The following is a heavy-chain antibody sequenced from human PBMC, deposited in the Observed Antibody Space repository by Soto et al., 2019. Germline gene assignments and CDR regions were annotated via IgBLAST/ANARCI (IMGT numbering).Heavy chain of an antibody. V-gene: IGHV3-74*01. J-gene: IGHJ6*04. CDR1: EFTFSGRS. CDR2: IDKVGTDS. Sequence: EVQLVESGGGLVQPGGSLRLSCAASEFTFSGRSVHWVRQAPGKGLVWVSGIDKVGTDSTYADSVKGRLTSARDNAKNTVYLQMNIVRVEDTAVYYCARAWFGTEVWGKGTTVTVSS. D-gene: IGHD3-10*01. CDR3: ARAWFGTEV.